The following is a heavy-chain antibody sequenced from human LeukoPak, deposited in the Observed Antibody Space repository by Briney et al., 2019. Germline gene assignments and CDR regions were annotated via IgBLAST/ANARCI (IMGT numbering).Heavy chain of an antibody. CDR3: ARGYCTNGVCYTSWFDP. CDR1: GGSISSYY. D-gene: IGHD2-8*01. CDR2: IYYSGST. J-gene: IGHJ5*02. V-gene: IGHV4-59*01. Sequence: PSETLSLTCTVSGGSISSYYWSWIRQPPGKGLEWIGYIYYSGSTSYNPSLKSRVTISVDTSKNQFSLKLSSVTAADTAVYYCARGYCTNGVCYTSWFDPWGQGTLVTVSS.